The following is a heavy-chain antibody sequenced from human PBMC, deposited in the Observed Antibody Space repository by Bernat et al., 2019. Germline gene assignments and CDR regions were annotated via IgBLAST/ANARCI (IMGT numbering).Heavy chain of an antibody. Sequence: QVTLRESGPALVKPTQTLTLTCTFSGFSLSTSGMCVSWIRQPPGKALEWLALIDWDDDKYYSTSLKTRLTISKDTSKNQVVLTMTNMDPVDTATYYCARKRRGYSGYLNLYYYYRMDVWGQGTTVTVSS. J-gene: IGHJ6*02. D-gene: IGHD5-12*01. CDR1: GFSLSTSGMC. CDR3: ARKRRGYSGYLNLYYYYRMDV. V-gene: IGHV2-70*01. CDR2: IDWDDDK.